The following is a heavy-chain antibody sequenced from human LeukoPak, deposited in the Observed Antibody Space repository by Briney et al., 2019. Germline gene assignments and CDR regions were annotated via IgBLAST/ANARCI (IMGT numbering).Heavy chain of an antibody. CDR3: ANSGYGSGRTDY. Sequence: PGGSLRLSCAASGFTFSSYSMNWVRQAPGKGLEWVSSISSSSSYIYYADSVKGRFTISRDNAKNSLYLQMNSLRAEDTAVYYCANSGYGSGRTDYWGQGTLVTVSS. CDR1: GFTFSSYS. V-gene: IGHV3-21*01. J-gene: IGHJ4*02. D-gene: IGHD3-10*01. CDR2: ISSSSSYI.